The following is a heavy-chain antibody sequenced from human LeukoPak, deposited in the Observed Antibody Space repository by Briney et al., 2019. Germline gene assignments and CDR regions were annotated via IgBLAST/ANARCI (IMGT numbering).Heavy chain of an antibody. V-gene: IGHV3-15*01. Sequence: GGSLRLSCAASGFTFSNAWMSWVRQAPGKGLEWVGRIKSKTDGGTTDYAAPVKGRFTISRDDSKNTLYLQMNSLKTEDTAVYYCTTHPHMVRGVIITPYYYYMDVWGKGTTVTVSS. D-gene: IGHD3-10*01. CDR3: TTHPHMVRGVIITPYYYYMDV. J-gene: IGHJ6*03. CDR1: GFTFSNAW. CDR2: IKSKTDGGTT.